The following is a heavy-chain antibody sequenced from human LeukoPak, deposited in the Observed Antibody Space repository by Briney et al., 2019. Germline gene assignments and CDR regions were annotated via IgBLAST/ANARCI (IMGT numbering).Heavy chain of an antibody. CDR3: AREDYDILTGYYHQTGYDY. CDR1: GSTFSSYS. CDR2: ISSSSSTI. Sequence: GGSLRLSCAASGSTFSSYSMNWVRQAPGKGLEWVSYISSSSSTIYYADSVKGRFTISRDNARNSLYLQMNSLRAEDTAVYYCAREDYDILTGYYHQTGYDYWGQGTLVTVSS. D-gene: IGHD3-9*01. J-gene: IGHJ4*02. V-gene: IGHV3-48*04.